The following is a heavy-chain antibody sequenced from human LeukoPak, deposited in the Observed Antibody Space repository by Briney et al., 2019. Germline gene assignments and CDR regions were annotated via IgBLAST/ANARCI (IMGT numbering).Heavy chain of an antibody. D-gene: IGHD3-16*01. CDR2: ISAYNGNT. Sequence: ASVKVSCKASGYTFTSYGISWVRQAPGQGLEWMGWISAYNGNTNYAQKLHGRVTMTTDTSTSTAYMELRSLRSDDTAVYYCAREGEGQPYYYYYYMDVWGKGTTVTVSS. CDR3: AREGEGQPYYYYYYMDV. CDR1: GYTFTSYG. V-gene: IGHV1-18*01. J-gene: IGHJ6*03.